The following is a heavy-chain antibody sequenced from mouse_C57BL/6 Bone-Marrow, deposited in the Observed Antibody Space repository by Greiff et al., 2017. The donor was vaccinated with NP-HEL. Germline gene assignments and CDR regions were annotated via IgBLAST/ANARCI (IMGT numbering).Heavy chain of an antibody. CDR2: SRNKANDYTT. Sequence: EVKLVESGGGLVQSGRSLRLSCATSGFTFSDFYMEWVRQAPGKGLEWIAASRNKANDYTTEYSASVKGRFIVSRDTSQSILYLQMNALRAEDTAIYYCARDGPYYYGSSYVYFDVWGTGTTVTVSS. D-gene: IGHD1-1*01. V-gene: IGHV7-1*01. J-gene: IGHJ1*03. CDR1: GFTFSDFY. CDR3: ARDGPYYYGSSYVYFDV.